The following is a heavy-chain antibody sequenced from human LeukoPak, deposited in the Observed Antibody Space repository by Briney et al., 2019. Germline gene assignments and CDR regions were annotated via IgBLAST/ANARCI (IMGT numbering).Heavy chain of an antibody. D-gene: IGHD4-17*01. J-gene: IGHJ4*02. CDR2: MYYSGST. CDR1: GGSISSSSYY. Sequence: SETLSLTCTVSGGSISSSSYYWGWIRQPPGKGLEWIGSMYYSGSTYYNPSLKSRVTISVDTSKNQFSLKLSSVTAADTAVYYCARVRAPDYGDYSYYFDYWGQGTLVTVSS. CDR3: ARVRAPDYGDYSYYFDY. V-gene: IGHV4-39*07.